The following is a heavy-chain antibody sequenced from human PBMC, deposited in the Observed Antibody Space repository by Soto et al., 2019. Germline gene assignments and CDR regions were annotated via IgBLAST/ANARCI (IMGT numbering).Heavy chain of an antibody. CDR2: ISYDGSNK. J-gene: IGHJ6*02. CDR1: GFTFSSYG. Sequence: PVGSLRLSCAASGFTFSSYGMHWVRQAPGKGLEWVAVISYDGSNKYYADSVKGRFTISRDNSKNTLYLQMNSLRAEDTAVYYCAKRGSYYGMDVWGQGTTVTVSS. V-gene: IGHV3-30*18. D-gene: IGHD2-15*01. CDR3: AKRGSYYGMDV.